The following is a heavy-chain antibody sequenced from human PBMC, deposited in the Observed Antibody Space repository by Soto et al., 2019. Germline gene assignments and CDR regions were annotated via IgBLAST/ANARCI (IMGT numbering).Heavy chain of an antibody. CDR2: INPNSGGT. CDR1: GYTFTGYY. J-gene: IGHJ3*02. CDR3: ARDDAFDI. Sequence: GASVKVSCKASGYTFTGYYIHCVRQAPGQGLGWMGWINPNSGGTNYALRFQGWVTMTRDRHISTAYMELSWLISDDTAIYYCARDDAFDIWGQGTLVTVSS. V-gene: IGHV1-2*04.